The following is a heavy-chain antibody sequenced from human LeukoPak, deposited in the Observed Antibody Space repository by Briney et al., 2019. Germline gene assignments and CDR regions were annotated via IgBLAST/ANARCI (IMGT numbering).Heavy chain of an antibody. CDR2: ISGSSGST. CDR1: GFTLSSYA. Sequence: GGSLRLSCAASGFTLSSYAMSWVRQAPGKGLEWVSAISGSSGSTYYADSVKGRFTISRDNSKNTLYLQMNSLRAEDTAVYYCAKSASYYGSGYFLDFWGQGTLVTVSS. CDR3: AKSASYYGSGYFLDF. J-gene: IGHJ4*02. D-gene: IGHD3-10*01. V-gene: IGHV3-23*01.